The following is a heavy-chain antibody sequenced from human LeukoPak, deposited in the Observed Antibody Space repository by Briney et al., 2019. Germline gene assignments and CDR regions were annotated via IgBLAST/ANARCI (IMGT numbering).Heavy chain of an antibody. Sequence: GGSLRLSCAASGFTFSSYGMHWVRQAPGKGPEWVAVIWYDGSNKYYADSVKGRFTISRDNSKNTLYLQMNSLRAEDTAVYYCARVIRVTIFGVVISYYYGMDVWGQGTTVTVSS. D-gene: IGHD3-3*01. V-gene: IGHV3-33*01. J-gene: IGHJ6*02. CDR3: ARVIRVTIFGVVISYYYGMDV. CDR1: GFTFSSYG. CDR2: IWYDGSNK.